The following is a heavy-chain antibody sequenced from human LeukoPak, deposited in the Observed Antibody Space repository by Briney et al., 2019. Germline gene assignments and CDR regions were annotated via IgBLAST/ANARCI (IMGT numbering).Heavy chain of an antibody. Sequence: SETLSLTCTVSGGSISSYYWSWIRQPPGKGLEWIGSIYYSGSTYYNPSLKSRVTISVDTSKNQFSLKLSSVTAADTAVYYCARSPKGATNDAFDIWGQGTMVTVSS. V-gene: IGHV4-59*05. CDR1: GGSISSYY. CDR2: IYYSGST. D-gene: IGHD1-26*01. J-gene: IGHJ3*02. CDR3: ARSPKGATNDAFDI.